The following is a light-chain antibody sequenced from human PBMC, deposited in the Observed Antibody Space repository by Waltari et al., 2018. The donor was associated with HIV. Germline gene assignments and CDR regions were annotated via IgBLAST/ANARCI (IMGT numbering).Light chain of an antibody. CDR3: VVWDDTLRGVI. CDR2: RNN. V-gene: IGLV1-47*01. J-gene: IGLJ2*01. CDR1: TSNIGSNS. Sequence: SVLTQPPSASGTPGQRVTISCSGSTSNIGSNSVFWYQHLPGPAPNLLLHRNNPGASGVPDGFSGSPAGTSASLAISGLRSEDEAEYYCVVWDDTLRGVIFGGGTKVAVL.